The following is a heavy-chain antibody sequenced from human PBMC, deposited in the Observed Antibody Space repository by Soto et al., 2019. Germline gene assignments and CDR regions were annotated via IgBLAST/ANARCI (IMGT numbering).Heavy chain of an antibody. J-gene: IGHJ3*02. CDR2: ISTSSSYI. Sequence: EVQLVESGGGLVKPGGSLRLSCAASGFTFSTYNMNWVRQAPGKGLEWVSSISTSSSYIYYADSVKGRFTISRDNAKNSLYLHMNSLRAEDTAVYYCARAMVATTHVFDIWGQGTKVTVSS. CDR1: GFTFSTYN. D-gene: IGHD5-12*01. CDR3: ARAMVATTHVFDI. V-gene: IGHV3-21*01.